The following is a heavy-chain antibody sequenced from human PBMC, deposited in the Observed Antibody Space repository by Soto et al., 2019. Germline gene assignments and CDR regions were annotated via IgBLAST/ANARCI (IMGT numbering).Heavy chain of an antibody. CDR1: GSTFSSYA. CDR3: ARDLTVTIFGVALYYYYYNMDV. D-gene: IGHD3-3*01. CDR2: ISYDGSNK. V-gene: IGHV3-30-3*01. Sequence: QVQLVESGGGVVQPGRSLRLSCAASGSTFSSYAMHWVRQAPGKGLEWVAVISYDGSNKYYADSVKGRFTISRDNSKNTLYLQMNSLRAEDTAVYYCARDLTVTIFGVALYYYYYNMDVWGQGTTVTVSS. J-gene: IGHJ6*02.